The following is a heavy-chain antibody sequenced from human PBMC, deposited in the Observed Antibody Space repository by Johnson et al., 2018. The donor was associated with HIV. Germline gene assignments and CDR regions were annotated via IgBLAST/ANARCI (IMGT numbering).Heavy chain of an antibody. CDR3: AKVATAMVNAFDI. CDR2: IRYDGSNK. CDR1: GFTFSSYG. V-gene: IGHV3-30*02. D-gene: IGHD5-18*01. J-gene: IGHJ3*02. Sequence: QVQLVESGGGLVQPGGSLRLSCAASGFTFSSYGMHWVRQAPGKGLEWVAFIRYDGSNKYYADSVKGRFTISRDNSKNTLYLQMNSLRAEDTAVYYCAKVATAMVNAFDIWGQGTMVTVSS.